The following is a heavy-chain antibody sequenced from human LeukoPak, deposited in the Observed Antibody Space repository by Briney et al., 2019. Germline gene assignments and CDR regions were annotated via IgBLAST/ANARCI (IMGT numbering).Heavy chain of an antibody. V-gene: IGHV3-74*01. D-gene: IGHD6-19*01. J-gene: IGHJ3*02. Sequence: PGGSLRLSCAASGFTLSSYWMHWVRQAPGEGLVWVSRINSDGSNTNYADSVKGRFTISRDNAKHTLYLQMKTLRAEDTAVYYCARDAGLNAFDIWGQGTMVTVSS. CDR2: INSDGSNT. CDR1: GFTLSSYW. CDR3: ARDAGLNAFDI.